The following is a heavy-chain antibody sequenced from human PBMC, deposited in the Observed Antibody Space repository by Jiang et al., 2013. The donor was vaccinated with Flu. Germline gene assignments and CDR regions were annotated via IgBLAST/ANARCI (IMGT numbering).Heavy chain of an antibody. CDR3: ARDMVGGSSSGYYSHFDY. J-gene: IGHJ4*02. CDR1: GYTFTSYY. D-gene: IGHD3-22*01. Sequence: GAEVKKPGASVKVSCKASGYTFTSYYMHWVRQAPGQGLEWMGIINPSGGSTSYAQKFQGRVTMTRDTSTSTVYMELSSLRSEDTAVYYCARDMVGGSSSGYYSHFDYWGQGTLVTVSS. CDR2: INPSGGST. V-gene: IGHV1-46*01.